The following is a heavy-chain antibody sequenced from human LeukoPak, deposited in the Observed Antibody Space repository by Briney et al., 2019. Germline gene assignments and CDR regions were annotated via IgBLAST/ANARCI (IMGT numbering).Heavy chain of an antibody. CDR3: ARGGGRSSWYYYYYYMDV. CDR1: GGSISGYY. D-gene: IGHD6-13*01. Sequence: SETLSLTCAVYGGSISGYYWSWIRQPPGKGLEWIGEINHSGSTNYNPSLKSRVTISVDTSKNQFSLKLSSVTAADTAVYYCARGGGRSSWYYYYYYMDVWGKGTTVTVSS. V-gene: IGHV4-34*01. CDR2: INHSGST. J-gene: IGHJ6*03.